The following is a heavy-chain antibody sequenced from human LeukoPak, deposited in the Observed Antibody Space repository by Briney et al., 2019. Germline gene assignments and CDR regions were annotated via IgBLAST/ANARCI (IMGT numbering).Heavy chain of an antibody. CDR2: INHSGST. CDR3: ARGAPSPYYYDSSGYGAFDI. CDR1: GGSFSGYY. V-gene: IGHV4-34*01. J-gene: IGHJ3*02. D-gene: IGHD3-22*01. Sequence: SETLSLTCAVYGGSFSGYYWSWIRQPPGKGLEWIGEINHSGSTNYNPSLKSRVTNPSPKSRVTISVDTSKNQFSLKLSSVTAADTAVYYCARGAPSPYYYDSSGYGAFDIWGQGTMVTVSS.